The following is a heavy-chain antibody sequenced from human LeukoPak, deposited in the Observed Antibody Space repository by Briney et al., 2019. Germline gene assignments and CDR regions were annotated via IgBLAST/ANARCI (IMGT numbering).Heavy chain of an antibody. CDR2: IYFSGST. Sequence: SETLSLTCTVSGGSISSSSYYWGWIRQPPGKGLEWIGRIYFSGSTYYNPSLKSCVTISQVTSKNQFSLKVNSVTPADTAVYYCARRRLRPRIIIDYWGQGTLVTVSS. CDR3: ARRRLRPRIIIDY. CDR1: GGSISSSSYY. V-gene: IGHV4-39*01. D-gene: IGHD4-17*01. J-gene: IGHJ4*02.